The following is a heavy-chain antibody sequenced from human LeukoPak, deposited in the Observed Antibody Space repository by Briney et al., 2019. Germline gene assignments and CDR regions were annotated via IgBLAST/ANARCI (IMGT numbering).Heavy chain of an antibody. CDR3: ARRSMTTALSHFDY. CDR1: GYTFTGYY. V-gene: IGHV1-2*02. Sequence: ASAKVSCKASGYTFTGYYMHWVRQAPGQGLEWMGWINPNSGGTNYAQKFQGRVTMTRDTSISTAYMELSRLRSDDTAVYYCARRSMTTALSHFDYWGQGTLVTVSS. CDR2: INPNSGGT. J-gene: IGHJ4*02. D-gene: IGHD4-17*01.